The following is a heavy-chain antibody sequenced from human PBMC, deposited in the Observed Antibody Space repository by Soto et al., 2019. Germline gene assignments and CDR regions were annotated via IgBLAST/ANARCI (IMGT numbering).Heavy chain of an antibody. D-gene: IGHD1-1*01. V-gene: IGHV4-34*02. CDR3: ARSRNLDV. Sequence: QVQLQQWGAGLLKPSETLSLTCAVYGGSFSDYYWNWIRQPPGKGLEWIGEVNSLGNTNYSPSLLGRVTISIDTSKNQPSLELTSVTAADTAVYYCARSRNLDVWGQGTTVTVSS. CDR2: VNSLGNT. CDR1: GGSFSDYY. J-gene: IGHJ6*02.